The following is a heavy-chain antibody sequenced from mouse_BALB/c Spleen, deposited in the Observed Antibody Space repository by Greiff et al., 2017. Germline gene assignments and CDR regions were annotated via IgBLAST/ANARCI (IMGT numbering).Heavy chain of an antibody. Sequence: EVKVVESGGGLVQPGGSRKLSCAASGFTFSSFGMHWVRQAPEKGLEWVAYISSGSSTIYYADTVKGRFTISRDNPKNTLFLQMTSLRSEDTAMYYCARSFMITTAMDYWGQGTSVTVSS. D-gene: IGHD2-4*01. CDR1: GFTFSSFG. J-gene: IGHJ4*01. CDR2: ISSGSSTI. CDR3: ARSFMITTAMDY. V-gene: IGHV5-17*02.